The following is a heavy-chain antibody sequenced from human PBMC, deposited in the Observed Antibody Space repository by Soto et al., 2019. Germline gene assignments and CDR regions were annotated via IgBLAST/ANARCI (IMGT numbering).Heavy chain of an antibody. Sequence: EVQLVESGGGLVQPGGSLRLSCAASGFTFSSYWMHWVRQAPGKGLVWVSRINSDGSSTNYADSVRGRFTISRDNAKNTLFLQMNSLRAEDTAVYYCPRDKITGTTRFDPWGQGTLVTVSS. CDR1: GFTFSSYW. CDR3: PRDKITGTTRFDP. V-gene: IGHV3-74*01. CDR2: INSDGSST. J-gene: IGHJ5*02. D-gene: IGHD1-7*01.